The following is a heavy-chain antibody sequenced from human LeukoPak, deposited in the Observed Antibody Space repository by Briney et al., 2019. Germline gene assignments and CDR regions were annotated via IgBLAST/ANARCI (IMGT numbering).Heavy chain of an antibody. D-gene: IGHD2-15*01. V-gene: IGHV4-59*01. CDR2: IHYSGST. CDR1: GGSISSYY. Sequence: SETLSLTCTVSGGSISSYYWSWIRQPPGKGLEWIGYIHYSGSTNYNPSLKSRVTISVDTSKNQFSLKLSSVTAADTAVYYCAREAATRYYYYGMDVWGQGTTVTVSS. CDR3: AREAATRYYYYGMDV. J-gene: IGHJ6*02.